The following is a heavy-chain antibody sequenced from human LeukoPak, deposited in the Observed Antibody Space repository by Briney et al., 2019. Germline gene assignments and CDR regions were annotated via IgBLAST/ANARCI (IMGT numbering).Heavy chain of an antibody. D-gene: IGHD2-2*01. CDR3: ARDPGYCSSTSCYPLYYFDY. J-gene: IGHJ4*02. CDR1: GYTFTSYY. V-gene: IGHV1-46*01. Sequence: ASVKVSCKASGYTFTSYYMHWVRQAPGQGLEWMGLINPSGGSTSYAQKFQGRVTMTRDTSTSTVYMELSSLRSEDTAVYYCARDPGYCSSTSCYPLYYFDYWGQGTLVTVSS. CDR2: INPSGGST.